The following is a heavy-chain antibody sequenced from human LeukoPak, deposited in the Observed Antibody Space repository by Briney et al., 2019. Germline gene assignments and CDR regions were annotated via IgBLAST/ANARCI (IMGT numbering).Heavy chain of an antibody. CDR3: ARVPYYYGSGSSNLFDY. J-gene: IGHJ4*02. V-gene: IGHV1-46*01. D-gene: IGHD3-10*01. CDR1: GGTLSSYA. CDR2: INPSGGST. Sequence: ASVKVSCKASGGTLSSYAISWVRQAPGQGLEWMGIINPSGGSTSYAQKFQGRVTMTRDTSTSTVYMELSSLRSEDTAVYYCARVPYYYGSGSSNLFDYWGQGTLVTVSS.